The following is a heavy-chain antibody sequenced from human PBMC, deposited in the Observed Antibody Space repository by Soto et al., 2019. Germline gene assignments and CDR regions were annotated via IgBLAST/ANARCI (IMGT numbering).Heavy chain of an antibody. V-gene: IGHV4-59*08. Sequence: SETLSLTCTVSGGSISSYYWSWIRQPPGKGLEWIGYIYYSGSTNYNPSLKSRVTISVDTSKNQFSLKLSSVTAADTAVYYCARGGYSNRLDYWGQGTLVTVSS. CDR2: IYYSGST. CDR3: ARGGYSNRLDY. D-gene: IGHD4-4*01. CDR1: GGSISSYY. J-gene: IGHJ4*02.